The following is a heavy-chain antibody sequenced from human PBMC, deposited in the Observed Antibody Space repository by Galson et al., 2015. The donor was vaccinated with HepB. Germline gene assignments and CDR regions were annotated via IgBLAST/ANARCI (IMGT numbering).Heavy chain of an antibody. Sequence: SLRLSCAASGFTFSSYGMHWVRQAPGKGLEWVAVIWYDGSNKYYADSVKGRFTISRDNSKNTLYLQMNSLRAEDTAVYYCARDPPGEGYMDVWGKGTTVTVSS. CDR3: ARDPPGEGYMDV. CDR2: IWYDGSNK. J-gene: IGHJ6*03. D-gene: IGHD7-27*01. CDR1: GFTFSSYG. V-gene: IGHV3-33*01.